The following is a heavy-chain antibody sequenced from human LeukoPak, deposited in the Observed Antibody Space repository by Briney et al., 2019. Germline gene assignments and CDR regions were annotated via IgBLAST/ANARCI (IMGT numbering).Heavy chain of an antibody. CDR2: ISSSGSTI. D-gene: IGHD3-16*01. J-gene: IGHJ4*02. V-gene: IGHV3-48*03. CDR1: GFTFSSYE. Sequence: GGSLRLSCAASGFTFSSYEMNWVRQAPGKGLEWVSYISSSGSTIYYADSVKGRFTISRDNAKNSLYLQMNSLRDEDTGVYYCARGITGMAFFDYWGQGTLVTVSS. CDR3: ARGITGMAFFDY.